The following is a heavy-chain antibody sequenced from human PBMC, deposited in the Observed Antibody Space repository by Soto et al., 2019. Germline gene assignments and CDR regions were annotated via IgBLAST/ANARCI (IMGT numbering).Heavy chain of an antibody. D-gene: IGHD3-10*01. J-gene: IGHJ4*02. CDR2: IRSKAYGGTT. Sequence: PGGSLRLSCTASGFTFGDYAMSWVRQAPGKGLEWVGFIRSKAYGGTTEYAASVKGRFTISRDDSKSIAYLQMNSLKTEDTAVYYCTRDNMVRGVIGIDYWGQGTLVTVSS. CDR3: TRDNMVRGVIGIDY. CDR1: GFTFGDYA. V-gene: IGHV3-49*04.